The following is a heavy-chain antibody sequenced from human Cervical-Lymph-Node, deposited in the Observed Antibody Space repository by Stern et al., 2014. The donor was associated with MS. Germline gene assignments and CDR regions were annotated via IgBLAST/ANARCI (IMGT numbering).Heavy chain of an antibody. J-gene: IGHJ3*02. D-gene: IGHD2/OR15-2a*01. CDR3: ATSTASDAFDI. V-gene: IGHV3-33*01. CDR2: VRNDGSKE. Sequence: VKLVESGGGVVQPGRSLRLSCVASGITFSTSGMHWVRQAPGKGLELVHVVRNDGSKEPFTESVKGRFSNSRDTAKNNLHLQMSSLRAEDTAVYFCATSTASDAFDIWGKGTLVTVSS. CDR1: GITFSTSG.